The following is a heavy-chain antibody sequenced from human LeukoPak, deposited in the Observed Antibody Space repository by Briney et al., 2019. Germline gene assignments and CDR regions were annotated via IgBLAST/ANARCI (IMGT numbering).Heavy chain of an antibody. J-gene: IGHJ2*01. D-gene: IGHD2-21*02. CDR3: ARTAAPGLNSYFDL. V-gene: IGHV4-59*01. Sequence: SETLSPTCTVSGGSISSYYWSWIRQPPGKGLEWIGYVYYTGSMNYNPSVKNRVTISVETSKNQFSLKLSSVTAADTAVYYCARTAAPGLNSYFDLWGRGTLVTVSS. CDR2: VYYTGSM. CDR1: GGSISSYY.